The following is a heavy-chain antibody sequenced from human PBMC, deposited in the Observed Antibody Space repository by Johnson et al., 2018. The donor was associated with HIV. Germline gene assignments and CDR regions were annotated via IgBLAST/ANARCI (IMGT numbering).Heavy chain of an antibody. CDR3: AGGYSPGAFDI. Sequence: SVKGRFTISRDNSKNTLYLQMNSLRAEDTAVYYCAGGYSPGAFDIWGQGTMVTVSS. V-gene: IGHV3-53*03. D-gene: IGHD5-18*01. J-gene: IGHJ3*02.